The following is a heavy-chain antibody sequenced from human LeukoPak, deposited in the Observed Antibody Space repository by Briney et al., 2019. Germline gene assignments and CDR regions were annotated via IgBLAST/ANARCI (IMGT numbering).Heavy chain of an antibody. CDR2: IKQDASQE. J-gene: IGHJ4*02. CDR3: ARPGTYCSGYGSCFPFEY. V-gene: IGHV3-7*01. D-gene: IGHD2-15*01. CDR1: GFTFSSYW. Sequence: GGSLRLSCAASGFTFSSYWMSWVRQAPGKGPEWVAHIKQDASQEDHVDSVRGRFTISRDNAKNTLYLQMDSLRAEDTAVYYCARPGTYCSGYGSCFPFEYWGQGSLVIVSS.